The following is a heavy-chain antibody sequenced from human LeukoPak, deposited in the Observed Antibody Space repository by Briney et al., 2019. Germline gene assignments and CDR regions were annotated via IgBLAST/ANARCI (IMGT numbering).Heavy chain of an antibody. CDR3: ARDPPDLWFSHYPLDY. Sequence: ASVKVSCKASGYTFTGYYMHWVRQAPGQGLEWMGWINPNSGGTNYAQKFQGRVTMTRDTSISTAYMELRSLRSDDTAVYYCARDPPDLWFSHYPLDYWGQGTLVTVSS. D-gene: IGHD3-10*01. J-gene: IGHJ4*02. V-gene: IGHV1-2*02. CDR1: GYTFTGYY. CDR2: INPNSGGT.